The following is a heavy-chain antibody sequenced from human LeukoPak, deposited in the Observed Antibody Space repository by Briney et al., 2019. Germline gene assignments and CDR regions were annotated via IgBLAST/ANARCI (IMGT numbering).Heavy chain of an antibody. CDR1: GFTFTSYA. CDR2: ISGSGGST. Sequence: GGSLRLSCVASGFTFTSYAMSWVRQAPGKGLEWVSAISGSGGSTYYQDSVKGRFTISRDNSKNTLDLQMNSLRAKDTAVYYCAKEELAAAGRYLDSWGQGTLVTVSP. V-gene: IGHV3-23*01. CDR3: AKEELAAAGRYLDS. D-gene: IGHD6-13*01. J-gene: IGHJ4*02.